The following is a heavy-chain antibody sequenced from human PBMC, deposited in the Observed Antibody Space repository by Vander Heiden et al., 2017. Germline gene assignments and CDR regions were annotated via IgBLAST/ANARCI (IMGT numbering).Heavy chain of an antibody. CDR3: ARDLGYSSGWYVDY. Sequence: EVQLVESGGGLVKPGGSMRLSCAASGFTFSSYSMNWVRQAPGKGLEWVSSISSSSSYIYYADSVKGRFTISRDNAKNSLYLQMNSLRAEDTAVYYCARDLGYSSGWYVDYWGQGTLVTVSS. D-gene: IGHD6-19*01. CDR1: GFTFSSYS. CDR2: ISSSSSYI. J-gene: IGHJ4*02. V-gene: IGHV3-21*01.